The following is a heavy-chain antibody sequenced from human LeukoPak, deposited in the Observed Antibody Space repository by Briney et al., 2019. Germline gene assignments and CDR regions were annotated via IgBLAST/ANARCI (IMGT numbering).Heavy chain of an antibody. V-gene: IGHV4-59*01. Sequence: SETLSLTCTVSGGSISSYYWSWIRQPPGKGLEWIGYIYYSGSTNYNPSLKSGVTISVEKSKNQFSVKVRSVTAADTAVYYCARVDMAYCGGDCFGAFDIWGQGTMVTVSS. CDR3: ARVDMAYCGGDCFGAFDI. D-gene: IGHD2-21*02. J-gene: IGHJ3*02. CDR2: IYYSGST. CDR1: GGSISSYY.